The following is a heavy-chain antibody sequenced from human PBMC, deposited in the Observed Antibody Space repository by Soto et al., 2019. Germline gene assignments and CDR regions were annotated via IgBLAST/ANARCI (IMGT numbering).Heavy chain of an antibody. V-gene: IGHV3-23*01. CDR1: GFTFSSYA. Sequence: EVQLLESGGGLVQPGGSLRLSCAASGFTFSSYAMSWVRQAPGKGLEWVSAISGSGGSTYYADSVKGRFTISRDNSKNTLYLQMNSLRAEDTAVYYCAKDRRLAPAVPGGYFQHWGQGTLVTVSS. CDR2: ISGSGGST. CDR3: AKDRRLAPAVPGGYFQH. D-gene: IGHD2-2*01. J-gene: IGHJ1*01.